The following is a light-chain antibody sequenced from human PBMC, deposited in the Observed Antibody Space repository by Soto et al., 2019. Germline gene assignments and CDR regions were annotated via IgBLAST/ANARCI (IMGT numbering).Light chain of an antibody. CDR1: QSLLHSNGYNY. V-gene: IGKV2-28*01. CDR3: MQALPTPT. CDR2: LGS. Sequence: DIVMTQSPLSLPVTPGEPASISCRSSQSLLHSNGYNYLDWYLQKPGQSPQLLIYLGSNRASGVPGRFIGSGSGTDFTLKISRVEAEDVGVYYCMQALPTPTFGQGTRLEMK. J-gene: IGKJ5*01.